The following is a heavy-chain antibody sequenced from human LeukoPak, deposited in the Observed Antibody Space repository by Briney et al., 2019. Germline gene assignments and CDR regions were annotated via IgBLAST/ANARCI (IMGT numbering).Heavy chain of an antibody. CDR3: AREVVVPAAIYYYYYMDV. V-gene: IGHV4-61*02. CDR1: GGSISSGSYY. D-gene: IGHD2-2*02. J-gene: IGHJ6*03. CDR2: IYTSGGT. Sequence: SQTLSLTCTVSGGSISSGSYYWSWIRQPAGKGLEWIGRIYTSGGTNYNPSLKSRVTISVDTSKNQFSLKLSSVTAADTAVYYCAREVVVPAAIYYYYYMDVWGKGTPVTVSS.